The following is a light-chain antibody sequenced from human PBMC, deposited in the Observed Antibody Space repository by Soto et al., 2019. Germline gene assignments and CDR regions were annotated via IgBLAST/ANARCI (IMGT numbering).Light chain of an antibody. CDR2: CAS. CDR1: QSVSSSY. CDR3: LQYGRSPFT. Sequence: EIVLTQSPGTLSLSPGERATLSCRASQSVSSSYLAWYQQKPGQAPRLLIYCASSRATGIPGRFSGSGSGTDFTLTISRLEPEDFAVYYCLQYGRSPFTFGPGTKVDIK. V-gene: IGKV3-20*01. J-gene: IGKJ3*01.